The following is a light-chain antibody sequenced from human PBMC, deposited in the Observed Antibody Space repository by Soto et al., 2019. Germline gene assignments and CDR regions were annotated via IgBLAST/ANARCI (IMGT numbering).Light chain of an antibody. V-gene: IGLV2-11*01. J-gene: IGLJ1*01. CDR2: DVS. CDR1: SSDVGNNF. CDR3: CSYGVTYSYV. Sequence: QSALAQPRSVSGSPGQSVTIPCTGISSDVGNNFVSWYQQHPGKAPKLIIYDVSKRPSGVPDRFSGSKSGNTASLTLSGLQAEDEADYYCCSYGVTYSYVFGTGTKVTV.